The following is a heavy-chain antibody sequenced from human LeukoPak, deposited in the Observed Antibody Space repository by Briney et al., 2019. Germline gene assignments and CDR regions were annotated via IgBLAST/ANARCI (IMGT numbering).Heavy chain of an antibody. J-gene: IGHJ3*02. CDR2: ISGSGGSP. Sequence: GSLRLSCAASGFTFNDYAMNWVRQAPGKGLEWVSLISGSGGSPYYADSVKGRFTISRDNSKNTLYLQMNSLRAEDTAVYYCAKDFPAGAFDIWGQGTMVTVSS. CDR3: AKDFPAGAFDI. CDR1: GFTFNDYA. V-gene: IGHV3-23*01. D-gene: IGHD6-19*01.